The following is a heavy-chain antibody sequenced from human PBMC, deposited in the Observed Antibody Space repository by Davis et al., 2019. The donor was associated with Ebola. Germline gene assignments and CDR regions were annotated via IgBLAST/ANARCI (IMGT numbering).Heavy chain of an antibody. D-gene: IGHD2-2*01. CDR3: ARSLGDIVLVPAALVPDY. J-gene: IGHJ4*02. V-gene: IGHV3-21*01. Sequence: PGGSLRLSCAASGFTFSSYSMNWVRQAPGKGLEWVSSISSSSSYIYYADSVKGRFTISRDNAKNSLYLQMNSLRDEDTAVYYCARSLGDIVLVPAALVPDYWGQGTLVTVSS. CDR1: GFTFSSYS. CDR2: ISSSSSYI.